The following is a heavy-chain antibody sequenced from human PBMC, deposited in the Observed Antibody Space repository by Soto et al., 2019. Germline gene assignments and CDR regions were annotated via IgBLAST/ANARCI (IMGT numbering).Heavy chain of an antibody. Sequence: EVQLVESGGGLVKPGGSLRLSCAASGFTFSSYSMNWVRQAPGKGLEWVSSISSSSSYIYYADSVKGRFTISRDNAKNSLSLQMTSLRAEDTAVYYCARGPSDYYDSSGYEGDWGPGTLVTVSS. D-gene: IGHD3-22*01. CDR2: ISSSSSYI. J-gene: IGHJ4*02. CDR3: ARGPSDYYDSSGYEGD. V-gene: IGHV3-21*01. CDR1: GFTFSSYS.